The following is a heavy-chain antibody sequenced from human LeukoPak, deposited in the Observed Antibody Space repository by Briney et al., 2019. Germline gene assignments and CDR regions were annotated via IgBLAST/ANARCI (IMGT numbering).Heavy chain of an antibody. CDR3: ASEKQQLVLSRRGGGWFDP. Sequence: SVKVSCKASGGTFSSYAISWVRQAPGQGLEWMGRIIPIFGTANYAQKFQGRVTITTDESTSTAYMELSSLRSEDTAVYYCASEKQQLVLSRRGGGWFDPWGQGTLVTVSS. CDR2: IIPIFGTA. V-gene: IGHV1-69*05. D-gene: IGHD6-13*01. CDR1: GGTFSSYA. J-gene: IGHJ5*02.